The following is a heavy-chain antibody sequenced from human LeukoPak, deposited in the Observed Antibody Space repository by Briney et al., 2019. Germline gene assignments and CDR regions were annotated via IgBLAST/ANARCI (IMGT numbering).Heavy chain of an antibody. J-gene: IGHJ4*02. CDR2: ISGSGGST. CDR1: GFTFSSYA. CDR3: AKDHLAAAGTPAYFDY. Sequence: SGGSLRLSCAASGFTFSSYAMSWVRQAPGKGLEWVSAISGSGGSTYYADSVKGRFTISGDNSKNTLYLQMNSLRAEDTAVYYCAKDHLAAAGTPAYFDYWGQGTLVTVSS. V-gene: IGHV3-23*01. D-gene: IGHD6-13*01.